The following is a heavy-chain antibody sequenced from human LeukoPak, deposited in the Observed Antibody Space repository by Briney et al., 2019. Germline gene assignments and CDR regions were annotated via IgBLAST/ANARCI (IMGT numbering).Heavy chain of an antibody. CDR2: IYPGDSDT. CDR1: GYSFTSYW. CDR3: ARHEYSSGSPFDY. V-gene: IGHV5-51*01. Sequence: GESLKISRKGSGYSFTSYWIGWVRQMPGKGLEWMGIIYPGDSDTRYSPSFQGQVTISADKSISTAYLQWSSLKASDTAMYYCARHEYSSGSPFDYWGQGTLVTVSS. D-gene: IGHD6-19*01. J-gene: IGHJ4*02.